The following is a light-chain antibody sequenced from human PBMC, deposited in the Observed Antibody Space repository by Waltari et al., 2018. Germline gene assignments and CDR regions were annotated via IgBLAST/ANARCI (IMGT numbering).Light chain of an antibody. CDR2: HTA. Sequence: IVMTQSPSTLSVSPGDTATLSCRASKGVYGNLAWYQQKPGQSPRPLSFHTAARATGIPTRFSGGGSGTEYTLTISRLQSEDFAVYFCHQYTNWPFSFGPGTTVKI. CDR3: HQYTNWPFS. CDR1: KGVYGN. J-gene: IGKJ3*01. V-gene: IGKV3-15*01.